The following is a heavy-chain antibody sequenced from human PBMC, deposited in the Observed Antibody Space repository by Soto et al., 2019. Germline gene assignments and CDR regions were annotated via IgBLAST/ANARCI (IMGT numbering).Heavy chain of an antibody. D-gene: IGHD6-19*01. CDR3: AKIAVSGPFDY. J-gene: IGHJ4*02. V-gene: IGHV4-4*02. CDR2: IFQSGST. CDR1: GASISSSNC. Sequence: QVQLQESGPGLVKPAETLSLTCAISGASISSSNCWNWVRQPPGKGLEWIGEIFQSGSTNYNPSFKSRVTRSMDKPKNQFSLKLSSVTAADTAMYYCAKIAVSGPFDYWGQGILVTVSS.